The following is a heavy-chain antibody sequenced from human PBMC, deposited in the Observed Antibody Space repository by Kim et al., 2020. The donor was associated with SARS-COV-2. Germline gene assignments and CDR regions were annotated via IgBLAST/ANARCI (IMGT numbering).Heavy chain of an antibody. J-gene: IGHJ6*02. V-gene: IGHV1-69*13. CDR2: IIPIFGTA. CDR3: ARDVVEGWGYCSGGSCYPDYYYGMDV. CDR1: GGTFSSYA. Sequence: SVKVSCKASGGTFSSYAISWVRQAPGQGLEWMGGIIPIFGTANYAQKFQGRVTITADESTSTAYMELSSLRSEDTAVYYCARDVVEGWGYCSGGSCYPDYYYGMDVWGQGTTVTVSS. D-gene: IGHD2-15*01.